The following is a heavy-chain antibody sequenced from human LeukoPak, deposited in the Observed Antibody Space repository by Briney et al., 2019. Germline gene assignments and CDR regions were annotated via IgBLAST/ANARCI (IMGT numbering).Heavy chain of an antibody. D-gene: IGHD2-15*01. CDR3: ARDCCPVVVATGGFDP. CDR2: ISAYNGNT. J-gene: IGHJ5*02. Sequence: ASVKVSCKASGYTFSSYGISWVRQAPGQELEWMGWISAYNGNTNYAQKLQGRVTMTTDTSTSTAYMELRSLRSDDTAVYYCARDCCPVVVATGGFDPWGQGTLVTVSS. V-gene: IGHV1-18*01. CDR1: GYTFSSYG.